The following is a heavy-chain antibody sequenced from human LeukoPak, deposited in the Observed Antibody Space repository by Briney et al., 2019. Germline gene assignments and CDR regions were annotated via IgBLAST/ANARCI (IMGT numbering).Heavy chain of an antibody. Sequence: SETLSLTCAVSGYSISSGYYWGWIRQPPGKGLEWIGSIYHSGSTYYNPSLKSRVTISVDTSKNQFSLKLSSVTAAETAVYYCARVSTGAFDYWGQGTLVTVSS. CDR2: IYHSGST. V-gene: IGHV4-38-2*01. CDR3: ARVSTGAFDY. J-gene: IGHJ4*02. CDR1: GYSISSGYY. D-gene: IGHD7-27*01.